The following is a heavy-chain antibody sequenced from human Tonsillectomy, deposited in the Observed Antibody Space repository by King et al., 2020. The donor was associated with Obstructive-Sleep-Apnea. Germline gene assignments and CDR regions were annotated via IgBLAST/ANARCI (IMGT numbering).Heavy chain of an antibody. CDR3: AGPFRGGYYGGFFDY. V-gene: IGHV1-69*04. CDR1: GGTFSSYA. CDR2: IIPILGIA. J-gene: IGHJ4*02. D-gene: IGHD1-26*01. Sequence: QLVQSGAEVKKPGSSVKVSCKASGGTFSSYAISWVRQAPGQGLEWMGRIIPILGIANYAQKFQGRVTITADKSTSTAYMELSSLRSEDTAVYYCAGPFRGGYYGGFFDYWGQGTLVTVSS.